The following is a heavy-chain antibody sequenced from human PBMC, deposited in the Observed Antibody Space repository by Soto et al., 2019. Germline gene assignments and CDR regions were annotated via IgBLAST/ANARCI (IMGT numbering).Heavy chain of an antibody. J-gene: IGHJ4*02. Sequence: GGSLRLSCAASGFTFSNYAMSWVRQPPGKGLEWVSAISGSGGSTYYADSVKGRFTISRDNSKNMLYLQMNSVRAEDTAVYYCAKDYYDSGGYSYFDYWGQGTQVTVSS. CDR2: ISGSGGST. D-gene: IGHD3-22*01. CDR1: GFTFSNYA. V-gene: IGHV3-23*01. CDR3: AKDYYDSGGYSYFDY.